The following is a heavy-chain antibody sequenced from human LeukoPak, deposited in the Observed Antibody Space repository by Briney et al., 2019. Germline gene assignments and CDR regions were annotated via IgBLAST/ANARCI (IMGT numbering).Heavy chain of an antibody. CDR2: INWNGSST. CDR1: GFTFDDYT. Sequence: GGSLRLSCAASGFTFDDYTMHWVRQAPGKGLEWVSLINWNGSSTYYADSVKGRFTISRDNSKNSLYLQMNSLRIEDTALYYCAKGGSSWYGWFDPWGQGTLVTVSS. CDR3: AKGGSSWYGWFDP. J-gene: IGHJ5*02. V-gene: IGHV3-43*01. D-gene: IGHD6-13*01.